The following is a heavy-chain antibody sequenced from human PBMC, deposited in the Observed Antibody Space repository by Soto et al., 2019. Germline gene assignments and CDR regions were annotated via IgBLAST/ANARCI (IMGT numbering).Heavy chain of an antibody. Sequence: QVQLQQWGAGLLKPSETLSLTCAVYGGSFSGYYWSWIRQPPGKGLEWIGEINHSGSTNYNPSLKRRVTISVDTSKNQFSLKLSSVTAADTAVYYCARGVTMVRRDYYYYMDVWGKGTTVTVSS. J-gene: IGHJ6*03. CDR2: INHSGST. V-gene: IGHV4-34*01. D-gene: IGHD3-10*01. CDR3: ARGVTMVRRDYYYYMDV. CDR1: GGSFSGYY.